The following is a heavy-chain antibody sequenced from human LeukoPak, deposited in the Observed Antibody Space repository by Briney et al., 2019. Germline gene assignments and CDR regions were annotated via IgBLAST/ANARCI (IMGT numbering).Heavy chain of an antibody. CDR1: GGSISSSSYY. CDR3: ARHTYDFWSGSYYFDY. Sequence: SETPSLTCTASGGSISSSSYYWGWIRQPPGKGLEWIGSIYYSGSTYYNPSLKSRVTISVDTSKNQFSLKLSSVTAADTAVYYCARHTYDFWSGSYYFDYWGQGTLVTVSS. J-gene: IGHJ4*02. V-gene: IGHV4-39*01. D-gene: IGHD3-3*01. CDR2: IYYSGST.